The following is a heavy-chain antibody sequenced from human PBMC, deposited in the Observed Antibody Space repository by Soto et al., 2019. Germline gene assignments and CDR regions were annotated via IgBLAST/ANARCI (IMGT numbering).Heavy chain of an antibody. V-gene: IGHV3-33*01. CDR1: GFTFSSYG. D-gene: IGHD6-19*01. CDR3: ARDGHSSGWYVVYGMDV. Sequence: GGSLRLSCAASGFTFSSYGMHWVRQAPGKGLEWVAVIWYDGSNKYYADSVKGRFTISRDNSKNTLYLQMNSLRAEDTAVYYCARDGHSSGWYVVYGMDVWGQGTTVTVSS. CDR2: IWYDGSNK. J-gene: IGHJ6*02.